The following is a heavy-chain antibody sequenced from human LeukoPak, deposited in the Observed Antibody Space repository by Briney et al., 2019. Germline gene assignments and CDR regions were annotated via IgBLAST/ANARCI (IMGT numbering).Heavy chain of an antibody. CDR2: ISFDGTNK. CDR3: ATDYGDHEPIDY. Sequence: GGSLSLSCTASGVTLSNYAMHWVRRPPGRGLEWVAVISFDGTNKYYGDSVEGRFSVSRDNSKNILYLQMNSLRPDDTAIYYCATDYGDHEPIDYWGQGTLVTVSS. V-gene: IGHV3-30*04. D-gene: IGHD4-17*01. CDR1: GVTLSNYA. J-gene: IGHJ4*02.